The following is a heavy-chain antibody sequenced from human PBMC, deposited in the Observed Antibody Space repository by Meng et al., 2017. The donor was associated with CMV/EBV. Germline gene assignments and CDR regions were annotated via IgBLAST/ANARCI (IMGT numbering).Heavy chain of an antibody. CDR3: GRSRGGLKFAVAPTAIIDV. Sequence: ASVKVSCKAPGYNFHQYVIMWVRQAPGQGLEWMGWISAHKGKTNYAQNLQGRVTMTTDTSKTTAFMELRSLRPDDTAVYFCGRSRGGLKFAVAPTAIIDVWGQGTTVTVSS. D-gene: IGHD1-1*01. CDR2: ISAHKGKT. V-gene: IGHV1-18*01. J-gene: IGHJ6*02. CDR1: GYNFHQYV.